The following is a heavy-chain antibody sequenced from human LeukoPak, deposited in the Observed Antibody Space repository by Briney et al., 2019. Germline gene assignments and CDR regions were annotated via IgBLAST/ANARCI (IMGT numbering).Heavy chain of an antibody. D-gene: IGHD2-15*01. CDR2: INQDGSEK. CDR3: ARDPWWKVPDYFDY. Sequence: GGSLRLSCAASGFSFSSYWMSWVRQAPGKGLEWVANINQDGSEKYYVDSVKGRFTFSRDNAKNSLYLQMNSLTAEDTAVYYCARDPWWKVPDYFDYWGQGTMVTVSS. CDR1: GFSFSSYW. V-gene: IGHV3-7*01. J-gene: IGHJ4*02.